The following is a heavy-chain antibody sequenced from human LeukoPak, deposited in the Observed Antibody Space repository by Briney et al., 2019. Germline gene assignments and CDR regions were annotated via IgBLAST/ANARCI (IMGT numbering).Heavy chain of an antibody. CDR1: GLSVSSGSYD. D-gene: IGHD2-15*01. CDR2: MGDSGST. V-gene: IGHV4-61*01. J-gene: IGHJ4*02. CDR3: ARESEIHSLDY. Sequence: SETLSLTCTVAGLSVSSGSYDWGWLRQRAGKGLEGIVYMGDSGSTNYNPSRKSRFTITVHTSKNQFSLKLSSVTAADTAVYYCARESEIHSLDYWGQGTLVTVSS.